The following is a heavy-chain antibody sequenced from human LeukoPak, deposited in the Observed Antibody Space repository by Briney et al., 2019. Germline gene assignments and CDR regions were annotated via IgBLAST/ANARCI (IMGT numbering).Heavy chain of an antibody. CDR2: IYPGYSDT. CDR1: GYSFTSYW. J-gene: IGHJ4*02. CDR3: ARRRSGSYLGPLE. V-gene: IGHV5-51*01. D-gene: IGHD1-26*01. Sequence: GGALKISCKGSGYSFTSYWIGWVRPMPGEGLGWVGIIYPGYSDTRYSPSFQGQVTISDDKSISTAYLQWSSLKASDTAMYYCARRRSGSYLGPLEWGQGTLVTVSS.